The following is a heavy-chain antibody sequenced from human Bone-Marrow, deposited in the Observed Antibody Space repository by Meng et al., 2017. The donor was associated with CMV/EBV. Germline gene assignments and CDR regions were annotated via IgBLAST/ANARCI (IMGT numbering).Heavy chain of an antibody. CDR1: GGSFSGYY. CDR2: INHSGST. J-gene: IGHJ4*02. V-gene: IGHV4-34*01. CDR3: ARGPYYGSGSYVL. D-gene: IGHD3-10*01. Sequence: SETLSLTFAVYGGSFSGYYWSWIRQPPGKGLEWIGEINHSGSTNYNPSLKSRDTISVDTSKNQFSLQLSSVTAADTAVYYCARGPYYGSGSYVLWGQGTLVTVSS.